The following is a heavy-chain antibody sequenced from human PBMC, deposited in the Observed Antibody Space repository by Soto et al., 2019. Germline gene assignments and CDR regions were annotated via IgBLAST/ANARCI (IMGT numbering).Heavy chain of an antibody. CDR3: AITVTTGAFGAFDI. Sequence: QVQLQQWGAGLLKPSETLSLTCAVYGGSFSGYYWSWIRQPPGKGLEWIGYIYYSGSTYYNPSLKSRVTISVDTSKNQFSLKLSSVTAADTAVYYCAITVTTGAFGAFDIWGQGTMVTVSS. D-gene: IGHD4-17*01. CDR2: IYYSGST. V-gene: IGHV4-34*01. J-gene: IGHJ3*02. CDR1: GGSFSGYY.